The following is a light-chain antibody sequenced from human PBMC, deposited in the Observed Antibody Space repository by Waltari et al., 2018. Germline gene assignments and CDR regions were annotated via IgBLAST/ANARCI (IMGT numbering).Light chain of an antibody. Sequence: EIVLTQSPATLSVSPGERATLSCRASQSVSSNLAWFQQKPGQAPSLLIYGAATRATGIPGRFSGSGSGTDFTLTISSLQSEDFAVYYCQQYDNWPPYTFGQGTKVEIK. CDR3: QQYDNWPPYT. J-gene: IGKJ2*01. V-gene: IGKV3-15*01. CDR1: QSVSSN. CDR2: GAA.